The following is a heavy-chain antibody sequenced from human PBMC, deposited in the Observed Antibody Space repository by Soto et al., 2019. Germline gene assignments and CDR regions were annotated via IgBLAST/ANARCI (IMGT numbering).Heavy chain of an antibody. J-gene: IGHJ5*02. Sequence: GGFLRLSCAASGFTFSSYWMSWVRQAPGKGLEWVANIKQDGSEKYYVDSVKGRFTISRDNAKNSLYLQMNSLRAEDTAVYYCAREAGIAAAGPFDPWGQGTLVTVSS. CDR1: GFTFSSYW. D-gene: IGHD6-13*01. CDR2: IKQDGSEK. V-gene: IGHV3-7*01. CDR3: AREAGIAAAGPFDP.